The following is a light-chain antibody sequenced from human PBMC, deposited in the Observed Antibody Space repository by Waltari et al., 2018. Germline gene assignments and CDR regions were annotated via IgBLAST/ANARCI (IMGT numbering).Light chain of an antibody. CDR3: HQYYTLPYT. Sequence: DIVMTQSPDSLAVSLGERATISCKSSQTVFNRSNNRNSLAWYQQKSGPPAKLLIYWASPRESGVPGRFTGRGSGTDFSLTISSLQAEDVALYFCHQYYTLPYTFGQGTKLEI. J-gene: IGKJ2*01. CDR1: QTVFNRSNNRNS. V-gene: IGKV4-1*01. CDR2: WAS.